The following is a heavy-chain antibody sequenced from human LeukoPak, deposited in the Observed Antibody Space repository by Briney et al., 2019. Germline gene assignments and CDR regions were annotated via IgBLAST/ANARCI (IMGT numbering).Heavy chain of an antibody. Sequence: ASVKVSCKASGYTFTGYYMHWVRQVPGQGLEWMGWINPNSGGTNYAQKFQGRVTMTRDTSINTAYMELSRLRTDDTVVYYCARSPPTTYHCDYWGQGTLVTVSS. CDR1: GYTFTGYY. CDR2: INPNSGGT. V-gene: IGHV1-2*02. D-gene: IGHD1-1*01. J-gene: IGHJ4*02. CDR3: ARSPPTTYHCDY.